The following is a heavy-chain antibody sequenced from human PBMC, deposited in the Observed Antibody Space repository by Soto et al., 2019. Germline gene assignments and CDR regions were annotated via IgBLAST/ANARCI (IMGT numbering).Heavy chain of an antibody. CDR3: VRDGSKSLRDWFDT. V-gene: IGHV4-4*07. J-gene: IGHJ5*02. Sequence: SETLSLTCNVSGGSISKFYWAWIRKTAGNGLEWMGRVYATGTTDYNPSLRSRVAMSVDISKKTFSLRLRSVTGADSGVYYCVRDGSKSLRDWFDTWGQGILVTVSS. CDR2: VYATGTT. CDR1: GGSISKFY.